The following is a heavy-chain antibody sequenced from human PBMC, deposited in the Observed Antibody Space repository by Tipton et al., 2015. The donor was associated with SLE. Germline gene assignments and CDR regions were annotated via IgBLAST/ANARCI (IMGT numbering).Heavy chain of an antibody. J-gene: IGHJ6*03. CDR1: GGSFSGYF. Sequence: TLSLTCAVYGGSFSGYFLTWIRQPPGKGLEWIGEITHSGSTNYNPSLKSRVTISVDTSKNQFSLRVSSVTAADTAVYYCARGNYASESYYRLYMDVWGKGTTVTVSS. CDR2: ITHSGST. V-gene: IGHV4-34*01. D-gene: IGHD3-10*01. CDR3: ARGNYASESYYRLYMDV.